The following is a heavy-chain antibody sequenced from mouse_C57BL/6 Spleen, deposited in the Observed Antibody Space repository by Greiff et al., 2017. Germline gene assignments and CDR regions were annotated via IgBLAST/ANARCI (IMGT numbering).Heavy chain of an antibody. J-gene: IGHJ4*01. Sequence: QVQLQQSGAELVQPGASVKLSCKASGYTFTEYTLHWVKQRSGQGLEWIGWFYPGSGRITYNENIKDNGTLTAAKSSITVYMELSRLTSEDSAVYCWARHGPNYYGSSYGGYAMDYWGQGTSVTVSS. V-gene: IGHV1-62-2*01. D-gene: IGHD1-1*01. CDR1: GYTFTEYT. CDR3: ARHGPNYYGSSYGGYAMDY. CDR2: FYPGSGRI.